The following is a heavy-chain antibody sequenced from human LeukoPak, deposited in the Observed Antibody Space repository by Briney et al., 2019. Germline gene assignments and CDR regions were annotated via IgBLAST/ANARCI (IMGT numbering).Heavy chain of an antibody. CDR1: GFTFSSYA. Sequence: GGSLRLSCAASGFTFSSYAMHWVRQAPGKGLEWVAVISYDGSNKYYADSVKGRFTISRDNSKNTLYPQMNSLRAEDTAVYYCARELPKSAYGMDVWGQGTTVTVSS. D-gene: IGHD3-10*01. J-gene: IGHJ6*02. CDR2: ISYDGSNK. V-gene: IGHV3-30-3*01. CDR3: ARELPKSAYGMDV.